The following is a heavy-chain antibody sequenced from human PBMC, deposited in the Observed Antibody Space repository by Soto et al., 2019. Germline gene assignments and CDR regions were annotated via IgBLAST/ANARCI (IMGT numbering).Heavy chain of an antibody. CDR1: GGTFSSYT. CDR2: IIPVLGTA. J-gene: IGHJ4*02. D-gene: IGHD2-2*01. CDR3: ARATSVWSYFDT. V-gene: IGHV1-69*06. Sequence: SVTVSCTASGGTFSSYTINWVRQAPGQGLQWMGGIIPVLGTANSAQKFQGRVTITADKSTSTVYMELSSLRSEDTAVYYCARATSVWSYFDTWGQGSLVTVSS.